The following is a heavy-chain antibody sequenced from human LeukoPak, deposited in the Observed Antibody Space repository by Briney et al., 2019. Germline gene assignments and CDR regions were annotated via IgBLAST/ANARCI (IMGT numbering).Heavy chain of an antibody. Sequence: SETLSLTCTVSGGSIGSYYWSWIRQPPGKGLEWIGYINYSGSITYNPSLKSRVTISLGMSKNQFSLKLNSETAADTAVYYCARGGHSYGSFRLYFDYWGQGTLVTVSS. V-gene: IGHV4-59*01. CDR1: GGSIGSYY. CDR2: INYSGSI. J-gene: IGHJ4*02. D-gene: IGHD5-18*01. CDR3: ARGGHSYGSFRLYFDY.